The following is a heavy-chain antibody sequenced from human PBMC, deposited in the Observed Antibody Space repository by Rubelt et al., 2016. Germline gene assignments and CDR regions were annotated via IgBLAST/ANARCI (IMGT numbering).Heavy chain of an antibody. CDR1: GGSFSGYY. Sequence: GLLKPSETLSLTCAVYGGSFSGYYWSWIRQPPGKGLEWIGEINHSGSTNYNPSLKSRVTISVDTSKNQFSLKLSSVTAADTAVYYCARHPSHYDILTGYSRDYYFDYWGQGTLVTVSS. CDR3: ARHPSHYDILTGYSRDYYFDY. V-gene: IGHV4-34*01. J-gene: IGHJ4*02. D-gene: IGHD3-9*01. CDR2: INHSGST.